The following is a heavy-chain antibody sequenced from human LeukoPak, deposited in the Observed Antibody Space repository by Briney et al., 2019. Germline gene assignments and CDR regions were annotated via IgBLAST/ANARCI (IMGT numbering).Heavy chain of an antibody. V-gene: IGHV4-59*08. J-gene: IGHJ6*02. CDR3: ARHPPYYYYGMDV. CDR2: IYYSGST. CDR1: GGSISSYY. Sequence: SETLSLTCTVSGGSISSYYWSWIRQPPGKGLEWIGYIYYSGSTNYNPSLKSRVTISVDTSKNQFSLKLSSVTAADTAVYYCARHPPYYYYGMDVWGQGATVTVSS.